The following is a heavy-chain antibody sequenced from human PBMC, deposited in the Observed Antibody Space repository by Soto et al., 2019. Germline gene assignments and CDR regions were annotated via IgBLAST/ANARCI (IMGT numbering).Heavy chain of an antibody. D-gene: IGHD2-15*01. CDR3: ARGYCSGGSFYNEIYDYYYGMDV. Sequence: SETLSLTCTVSGVSISSGGYYWSWLRQHPGKGLEGIGYIYFSESTYYNPSLKSGVSISVNTSKNQFSLKLSSVTAAETAVYYCARGYCSGGSFYNEIYDYYYGMDVWGQGTTVTVSS. CDR1: GVSISSGGYY. CDR2: IYFSEST. V-gene: IGHV4-31*03. J-gene: IGHJ6*02.